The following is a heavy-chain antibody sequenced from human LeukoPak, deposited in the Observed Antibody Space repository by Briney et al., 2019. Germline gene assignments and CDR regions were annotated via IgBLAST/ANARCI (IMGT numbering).Heavy chain of an antibody. CDR1: GGSISSSSYY. J-gene: IGHJ4*02. CDR2: IYYSGST. Sequence: PSETLSLTCTVSGGSISSSSYYWGWIRQPPGKWLEWIGSIYYSGSTYYNPSLKSRVTISVDTSKNQFSLKLSSVTAADTAVYYCASDNSSSSVYWGQGTLVTVSS. CDR3: ASDNSSSSVY. D-gene: IGHD6-13*01. V-gene: IGHV4-39*01.